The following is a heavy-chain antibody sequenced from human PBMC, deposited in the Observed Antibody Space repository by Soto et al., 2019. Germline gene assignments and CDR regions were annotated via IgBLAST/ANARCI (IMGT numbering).Heavy chain of an antibody. CDR3: ARNGTSGSSRSGMDV. J-gene: IGHJ6*02. CDR2: VVPILGTP. D-gene: IGHD3-10*01. Sequence: QVQLVQSGAEVKEPGSSVKVSCKASGGSFETFIMNWVRQTPGRGLEWMGGVVPILGTPTYAERFKGKVKISATRSAGTTHMEVTSLRSEDSGIYYCARNGTSGSSRSGMDVWGQGTTVIVSS. CDR1: GGSFETFI. V-gene: IGHV1-69*01.